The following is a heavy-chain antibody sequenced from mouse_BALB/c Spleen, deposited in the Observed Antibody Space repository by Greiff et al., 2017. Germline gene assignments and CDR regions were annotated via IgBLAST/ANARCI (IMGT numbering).Heavy chain of an antibody. CDR3: ARGYGYAMDY. D-gene: IGHD3-1*01. CDR2: ISSGSSTI. CDR1: GFTFSSFG. J-gene: IGHJ4*01. V-gene: IGHV5-17*02. Sequence: DVHLVESGGGLVQPGGSRKLSCAASGFTFSSFGMHWVRQAPEKGLEWVAYISSGSSTIYYADTVKGRFTISRDNPKNTLFLQMTSLRSEDTAMYYCARGYGYAMDYWGQGTSVTVSS.